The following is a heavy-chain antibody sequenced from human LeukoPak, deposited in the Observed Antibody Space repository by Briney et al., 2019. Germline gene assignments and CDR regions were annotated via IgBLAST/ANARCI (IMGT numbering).Heavy chain of an antibody. D-gene: IGHD3-10*01. J-gene: IGHJ4*02. Sequence: PSEALSLTCTVSGVTISSYYGSWIRQPPGKGLEWIGYIYYSGSTNYNPSLKRRVTISVDTSKNQFSLKLSSVTAADTAVYYCARVGTYGSGSYLSWLDYWGQGTLVGVSS. CDR1: GVTISSYY. CDR3: ARVGTYGSGSYLSWLDY. V-gene: IGHV4-59*01. CDR2: IYYSGST.